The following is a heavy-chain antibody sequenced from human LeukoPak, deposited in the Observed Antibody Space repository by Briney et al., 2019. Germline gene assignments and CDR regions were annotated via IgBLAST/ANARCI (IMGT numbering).Heavy chain of an antibody. V-gene: IGHV1-69*13. CDR1: GGTFSSNA. Sequence: SVKVSCKASGGTFSSNAISWVRQAHAQGLEWMGVIIPIFGTGNNSQKFQGRVTITADESTSTAYMELSSLRSEDTAVYYCARDYYDFWSGSGRNGNDYYYYYYMDVWGKGTTVTVSS. J-gene: IGHJ6*03. CDR3: ARDYYDFWSGSGRNGNDYYYYYYMDV. D-gene: IGHD3-3*01. CDR2: IIPIFGTG.